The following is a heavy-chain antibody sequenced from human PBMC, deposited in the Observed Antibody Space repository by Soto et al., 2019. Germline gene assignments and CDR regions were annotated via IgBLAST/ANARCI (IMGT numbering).Heavy chain of an antibody. CDR3: ARGGGHVPALGPGMDV. Sequence: EVQLVESGGGLVQPGGSLRLSCAASGFTFSSYDMHWVRQATGKGLEWVSAIGTAGDTYYPGSVKGRFTISRENAKNSLYLQMNSLRAGDTAVYYCARGGGHVPALGPGMDVWGQGTTVTVSS. V-gene: IGHV3-13*04. D-gene: IGHD2-2*01. CDR2: IGTAGDT. J-gene: IGHJ6*02. CDR1: GFTFSSYD.